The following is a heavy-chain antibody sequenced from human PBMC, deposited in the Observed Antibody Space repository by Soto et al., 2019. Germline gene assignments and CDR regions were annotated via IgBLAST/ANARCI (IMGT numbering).Heavy chain of an antibody. J-gene: IGHJ4*02. CDR1: GFTFSSYS. V-gene: IGHV3-48*01. CDR2: ISSSSSTI. D-gene: IGHD4-17*01. Sequence: EVQLVESGGGLVQPGGSLRLSCAASGFTFSSYSMNWVRQAPGKGLEWVSYISSSSSTIYYADSVKGRFTISRDNAKKSLYLQMNSLRAEDTAVYYCARVGTVLDYWGQGTLVTVSS. CDR3: ARVGTVLDY.